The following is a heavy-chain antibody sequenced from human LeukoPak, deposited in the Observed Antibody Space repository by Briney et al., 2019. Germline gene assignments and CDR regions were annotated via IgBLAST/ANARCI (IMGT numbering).Heavy chain of an antibody. J-gene: IGHJ3*02. D-gene: IGHD3-22*01. CDR3: ASGKYYYDDAAYINRASRTAFHI. V-gene: IGHV4-59*01. CDR1: GDSTAGYY. CDR2: VYRSGQI. Sequence: PSQTLSLTCSVSGDSTAGYYWGWIRQSPGRAPEWLAYVYRSGQIDYNSSLRGRVTVSLDRSKTQLSLRLRSLTAADTAVYYCASGKYYYDDAAYINRASRTAFHIWAQGTMVLVSS.